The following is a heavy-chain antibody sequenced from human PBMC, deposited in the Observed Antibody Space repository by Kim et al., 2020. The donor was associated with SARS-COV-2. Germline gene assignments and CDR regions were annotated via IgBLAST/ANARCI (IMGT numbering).Heavy chain of an antibody. D-gene: IGHD3-10*01. CDR1: GGSISSYY. CDR2: IYYSGST. Sequence: SETLSLTCTVSGGSISSYYWSWIRQPPGKGLEWIGYIYYSGSTNYNPSLKSRVTISVDTSKNQFSLKLSSVTAADTAVYYCARKVGGVRGVTNKNWFDPWGQGTLVTVSS. V-gene: IGHV4-59*01. CDR3: ARKVGGVRGVTNKNWFDP. J-gene: IGHJ5*02.